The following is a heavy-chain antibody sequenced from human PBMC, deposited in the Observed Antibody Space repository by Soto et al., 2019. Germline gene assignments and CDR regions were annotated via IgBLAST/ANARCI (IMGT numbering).Heavy chain of an antibody. CDR1: GFSLSNARMG. CDR3: ARIQDNWNYGVWFDP. D-gene: IGHD1-7*01. CDR2: IFSNDEK. V-gene: IGHV2-26*01. Sequence: SGPTLVNPTETLTLTCTVSGFSLSNARMGVSWIRQPPGKALEWLAHIFSNDEKSYSTSLKSSLTISKDTSKSQVVLTMTNMDPVDTATYYCARIQDNWNYGVWFDPWGQGTLVTVSS. J-gene: IGHJ5*02.